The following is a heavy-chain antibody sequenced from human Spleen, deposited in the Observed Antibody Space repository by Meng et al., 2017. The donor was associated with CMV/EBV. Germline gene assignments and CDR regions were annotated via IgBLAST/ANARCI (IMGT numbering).Heavy chain of an antibody. V-gene: IGHV4-39*01. J-gene: IGHJ2*01. CDR1: GASITNTNYY. D-gene: IGHD3-3*01. CDR3: ARQQVLRFLGWGPKQPRPRYFDL. CDR2: MYYSGST. Sequence: SETLSLTCSVSGASITNTNYYWGWIRQPPGKGLEWLGSMYYSGSTYYNPSLQSRVTISIDSSESQFSLKLSSVTAADTAFYYCARQQVLRFLGWGPKQPRPRYFDLWGRGTLVTVSS.